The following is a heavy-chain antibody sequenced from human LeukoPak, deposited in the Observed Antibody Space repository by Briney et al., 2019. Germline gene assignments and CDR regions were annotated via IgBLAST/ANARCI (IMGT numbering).Heavy chain of an antibody. V-gene: IGHV3-30*18. CDR2: ISFDGSNK. Sequence: SGGSLRLSCAASGFTFSGYGMHWVRLAPGKGLEWVAVISFDGSNKYYADSVRGRFTISRDNSRNTLYLRMDSLRAEDTAVYYCAKDRGFSFASGSSELDYWGQGTLVTVSS. CDR3: AKDRGFSFASGSSELDY. D-gene: IGHD3-10*01. J-gene: IGHJ4*02. CDR1: GFTFSGYG.